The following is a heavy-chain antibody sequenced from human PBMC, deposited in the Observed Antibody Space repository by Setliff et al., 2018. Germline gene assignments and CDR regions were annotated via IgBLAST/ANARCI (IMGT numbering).Heavy chain of an antibody. D-gene: IGHD6-13*01. CDR2: INTNTGNP. CDR1: GYTFTGYA. Sequence: RASVKVSCKASGYTFTGYAMNWVRQAPGQGLEWMGWINTNTGNPTYAQGFTGRFVFSLETSVSTAYLQINSLKAADTAIYYCARAYGISWSAVDYWGQGTVVTVSS. V-gene: IGHV7-4-1*02. CDR3: ARAYGISWSAVDY. J-gene: IGHJ4*02.